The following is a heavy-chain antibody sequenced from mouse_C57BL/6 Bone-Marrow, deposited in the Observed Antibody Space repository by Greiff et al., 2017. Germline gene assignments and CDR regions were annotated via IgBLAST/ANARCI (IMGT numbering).Heavy chain of an antibody. J-gene: IGHJ1*03. V-gene: IGHV1-64*01. CDR1: GYTFTSYW. CDR3: ANITTVVANDWYFDV. CDR2: IHPNSGST. Sequence: QVQLQQPGAELVKPGASVKLSCKASGYTFTSYWMHWVKQRPGQGLEWIGMIHPNSGSTNYNEKFKSKATLTVDKSSSTAYMQLSSLTSEDSAVYYCANITTVVANDWYFDVWGTGTTVTVSS. D-gene: IGHD1-1*01.